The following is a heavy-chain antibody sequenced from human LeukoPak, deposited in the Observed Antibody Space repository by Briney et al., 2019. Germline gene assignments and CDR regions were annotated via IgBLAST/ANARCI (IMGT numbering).Heavy chain of an antibody. Sequence: SETLSLTCTVSGASISSYYWSWIRRPPGKGLEWIGYIDYSGSTNYNPSLKSRVTISVDTSKNQFSLKLSSVTAADTAVYYCARDKRVPVPATHGGFDYWGQGTLVTVSS. CDR3: ARDKRVPVPATHGGFDY. CDR2: IDYSGST. V-gene: IGHV4-59*01. D-gene: IGHD2-15*01. CDR1: GASISSYY. J-gene: IGHJ4*02.